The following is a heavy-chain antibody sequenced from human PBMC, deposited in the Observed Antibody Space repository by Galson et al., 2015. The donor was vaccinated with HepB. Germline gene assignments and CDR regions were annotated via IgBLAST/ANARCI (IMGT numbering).Heavy chain of an antibody. CDR1: GFNFSAYS. CDR3: VRWGSFDS. J-gene: IGHJ4*02. Sequence: SLRLSCAASGFNFSAYSMNWVRQAPGEGLQWVSYIGKTSRGIYYTDSEKGRFTISRDNAKNSVTLQMNSLRVEDTAVYYCVRWGSFDSWGQGTLVIVSS. CDR2: IGKTSRGI. V-gene: IGHV3-48*01. D-gene: IGHD3-16*01.